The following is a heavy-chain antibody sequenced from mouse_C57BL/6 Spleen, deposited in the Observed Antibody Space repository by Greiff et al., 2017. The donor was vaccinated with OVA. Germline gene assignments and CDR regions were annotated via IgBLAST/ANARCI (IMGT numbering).Heavy chain of an antibody. J-gene: IGHJ3*01. CDR2: INPSSGNT. D-gene: IGHD2-4*01. V-gene: IGHV1-7*01. CDR1: GYTFTSYW. CDR3: AREGDYGWFAY. Sequence: QVQLKESGAELAKPGASVKLSCKASGYTFTSYWMHWVKQRPGQGLEWIGYINPSSGNTKYNQKLKDKATVTADKCSRTAYMQLSSLTYEDSAVYYSAREGDYGWFAYWGQGTLVTVSA.